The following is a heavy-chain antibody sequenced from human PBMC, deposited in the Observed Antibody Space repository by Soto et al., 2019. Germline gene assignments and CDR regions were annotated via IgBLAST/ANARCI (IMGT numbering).Heavy chain of an antibody. D-gene: IGHD3-10*01. CDR1: GFTFSSCG. CDR3: ARGGFVIDS. Sequence: PGGSLRLSCAASGFTFSSCGMHWVRQAPGKGLEWVAAILKDGSQEFYADSVKGRLTISRDNSKNTLYLQMNSLRAEDTAVYYCARGGFVIDSWGQGTLVTVSA. J-gene: IGHJ4*02. CDR2: ILKDGSQE. V-gene: IGHV3-30*03.